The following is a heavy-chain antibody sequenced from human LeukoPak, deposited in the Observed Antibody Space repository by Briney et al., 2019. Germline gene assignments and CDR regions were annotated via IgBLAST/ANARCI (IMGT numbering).Heavy chain of an antibody. V-gene: IGHV1-58*02. Sequence: SVKVSCKASGFTFTSSAMQWVRQARGQRLEWIGWIVVGSGHTNYAQKFQERVTITTDMSTSTAYMELSSLRAEDTAVYYCAKPFHYGSGSYDNWGQGTLVTVSS. J-gene: IGHJ4*02. CDR2: IVVGSGHT. CDR3: AKPFHYGSGSYDN. D-gene: IGHD3-10*01. CDR1: GFTFTSSA.